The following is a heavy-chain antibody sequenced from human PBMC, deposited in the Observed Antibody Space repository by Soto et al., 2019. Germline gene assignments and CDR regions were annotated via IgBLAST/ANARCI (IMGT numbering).Heavy chain of an antibody. CDR3: AARHYYYYGLDV. V-gene: IGHV4-30-2*01. J-gene: IGHJ6*02. Sequence: SETLSLTCTVSGGSISTPAYSWSWLRQPPGKAPVLIVYVYHNGNAYPKPSLKSRVTISLDGVKNQFSLKIASVTAADTGLYDCAARHYYYYGLDVWGQGTTVTVSS. CDR2: VYHNGNA. D-gene: IGHD3-10*01. CDR1: GGSISTPAYS.